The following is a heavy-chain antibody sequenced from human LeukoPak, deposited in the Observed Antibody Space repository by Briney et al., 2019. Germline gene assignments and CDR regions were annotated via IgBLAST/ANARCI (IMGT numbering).Heavy chain of an antibody. CDR1: GYTFTSYG. V-gene: IGHV1-18*01. Sequence: ASVKVSCKASGYTFTSYGISWVRQAPGQGLEWMGWISAYNGNTNYARKLQGRVTMTTDTSTSTAYMELRSLRSDDTAVYYCARVLESQYYYYYYMDVWGKGTTVTVSS. CDR3: ARVLESQYYYYYYMDV. J-gene: IGHJ6*03. CDR2: ISAYNGNT. D-gene: IGHD3-3*01.